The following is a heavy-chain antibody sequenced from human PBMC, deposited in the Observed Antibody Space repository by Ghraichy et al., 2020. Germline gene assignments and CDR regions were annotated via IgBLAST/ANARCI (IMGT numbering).Heavy chain of an antibody. J-gene: IGHJ3*02. CDR1: GGSISSGGYY. CDR3: ARVMGYYDSSGYGAFDI. D-gene: IGHD3-22*01. Sequence: TLSLTCTVSGGSISSGGYYWSWIRQHPGKGLEWIGYIYYSGSTYYNPSLKSRVTISVDTSKNQFSLKLSSVTAADTAVYYCARVMGYYDSSGYGAFDIWGQGTMVTVSS. CDR2: IYYSGST. V-gene: IGHV4-31*03.